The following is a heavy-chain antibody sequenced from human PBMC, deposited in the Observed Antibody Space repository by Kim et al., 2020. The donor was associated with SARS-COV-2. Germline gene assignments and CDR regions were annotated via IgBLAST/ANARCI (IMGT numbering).Heavy chain of an antibody. CDR1: GGSISSSSYY. D-gene: IGHD7-27*01. Sequence: SETLSLTCTASGGSISSSSYYWGWIRQPPGKGLEWIGSIYYSGSTYYNPSLKSRVTISVDTSKNQFSLKLSSVTAADTAVYYCATRSWGPDYWGQGTLVTVSS. CDR2: IYYSGST. V-gene: IGHV4-39*07. J-gene: IGHJ4*02. CDR3: ATRSWGPDY.